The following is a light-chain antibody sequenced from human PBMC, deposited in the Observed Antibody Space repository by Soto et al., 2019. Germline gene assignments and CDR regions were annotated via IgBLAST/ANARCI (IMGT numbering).Light chain of an antibody. CDR3: QQYNSYPYT. CDR1: QSISSW. CDR2: KAS. V-gene: IGKV1-5*03. Sequence: DIQMTQSPSTLSASVGDRVTITCRASQSISSWLAWYQQKPGKAPKLLIYKASSLDTGVPSRFSGSGSGTDFTLTISSLQPDDFATYYCQQYNSYPYTFGQGTKLEIK. J-gene: IGKJ2*01.